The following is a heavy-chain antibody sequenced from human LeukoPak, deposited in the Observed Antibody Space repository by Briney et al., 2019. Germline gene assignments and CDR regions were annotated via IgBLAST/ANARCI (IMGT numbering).Heavy chain of an antibody. CDR3: ARVRYFDWSPPGAFDI. D-gene: IGHD3-9*01. J-gene: IGHJ3*02. CDR1: GYTFTSYA. Sequence: ASVKVSCKASGYTFTSYAMHWVRQAPGQRLEWMGWINAGNGNTKYSQKFQGRVTITRDTSASTAYMELSSLRSEDTAVYYCARVRYFDWSPPGAFDIWGQETMVTVSS. V-gene: IGHV1-3*01. CDR2: INAGNGNT.